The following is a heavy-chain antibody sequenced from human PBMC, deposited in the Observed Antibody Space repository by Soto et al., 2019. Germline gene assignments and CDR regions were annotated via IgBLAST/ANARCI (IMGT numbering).Heavy chain of an antibody. CDR2: ITGSTGST. CDR1: GFTLSSNA. Sequence: PGGSLRLSCAASGFTLSSNAMSWVRQAPGKGLEWASVITGSTGSTYHADSVKGRFTISRDNSKNTLYLQMNSLRVEDTAVYFCAKTVRDQLLCAFDFWGQGTLVTVSS. CDR3: AKTVRDQLLCAFDF. J-gene: IGHJ5*01. D-gene: IGHD2-2*01. V-gene: IGHV3-23*01.